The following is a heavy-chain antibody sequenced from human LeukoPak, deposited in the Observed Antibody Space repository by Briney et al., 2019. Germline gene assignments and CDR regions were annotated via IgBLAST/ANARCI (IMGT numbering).Heavy chain of an antibody. CDR2: ISSSNSYI. Sequence: GGSLRLSCEASGFTFVNYGFHWVRQAPGKGLEWVSSISSSNSYIYYADSVRGRFTISRDNAKNSLYLQMNSLRAEDTAVYYCATDWFYYDSSDYRGGDYWGQGTLVTVSS. D-gene: IGHD3-22*01. CDR1: GFTFVNYG. J-gene: IGHJ4*02. V-gene: IGHV3-21*01. CDR3: ATDWFYYDSSDYRGGDY.